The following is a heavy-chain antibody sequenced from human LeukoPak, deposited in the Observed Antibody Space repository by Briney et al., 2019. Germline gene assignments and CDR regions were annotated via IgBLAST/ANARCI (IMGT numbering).Heavy chain of an antibody. D-gene: IGHD3-10*01. CDR3: ARHNPSYDYYGSGGYYMDV. CDR1: GGSFSGYY. CDR2: INHSGST. V-gene: IGHV4-34*01. Sequence: SETLSLTCAVYGGSFSGYYWSWIRQPPGKGLEWIGEINHSGSTNYNPSLKSRVTISVDTSKNQFSLKLSSVTAADTAVYYCARHNPSYDYYGSGGYYMDVWGKGTTVTISS. J-gene: IGHJ6*03.